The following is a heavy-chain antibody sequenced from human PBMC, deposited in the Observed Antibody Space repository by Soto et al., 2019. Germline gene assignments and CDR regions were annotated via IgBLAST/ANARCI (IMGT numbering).Heavy chain of an antibody. Sequence: QVQLVQSGAEVKKPGASVKVSCKASGYTFTSHGISWVRQAPGQGLEWMGWVSAYNGNTNYAQKLQGRVTMTTDTSTSTAYMELRRLRSDDTAVYYCARLGRVETGTTNFDYWGQGTLVTVSS. CDR3: ARLGRVETGTTNFDY. D-gene: IGHD1-7*01. CDR1: GYTFTSHG. V-gene: IGHV1-18*01. CDR2: VSAYNGNT. J-gene: IGHJ4*02.